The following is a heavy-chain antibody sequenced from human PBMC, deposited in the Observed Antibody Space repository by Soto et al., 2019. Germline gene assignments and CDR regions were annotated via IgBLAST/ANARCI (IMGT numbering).Heavy chain of an antibody. Sequence: GGSLRLSCAASGFIFSNYWMSWVRQAPGKGLEWVANIKQDGAVRYYVDSVRGRFTISRDNAKSSLFLQMNSLTAEDTAVYYCVKRVADDWGPGILVTVSS. V-gene: IGHV3-7*03. D-gene: IGHD2-15*01. CDR3: VKRVADD. CDR1: GFIFSNYW. CDR2: IKQDGAVR. J-gene: IGHJ4*02.